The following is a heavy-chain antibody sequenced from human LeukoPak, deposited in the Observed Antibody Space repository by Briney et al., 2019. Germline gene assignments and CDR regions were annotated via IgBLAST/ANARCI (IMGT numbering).Heavy chain of an antibody. CDR3: ATLSGSYGDAFDI. Sequence: GGSLRLSCAASGFTFSRYALSWVRQAPGKGLEWVSAISGGGGRTYYADSLKRRFTISRDNSKNTLYLQMNSLRAEDTAVYYCATLSGSYGDAFDIWGQGTMVTVSS. J-gene: IGHJ3*02. V-gene: IGHV3-23*01. D-gene: IGHD1-26*01. CDR2: ISGGGGRT. CDR1: GFTFSRYA.